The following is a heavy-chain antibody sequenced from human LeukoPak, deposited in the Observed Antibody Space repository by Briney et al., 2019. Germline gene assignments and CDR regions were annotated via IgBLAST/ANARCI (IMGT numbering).Heavy chain of an antibody. CDR3: ARAGSGSGWYFDY. V-gene: IGHV1-18*01. D-gene: IGHD6-19*01. CDR1: GYDFTSVG. J-gene: IGHJ4*02. CDR2: ISPYNGNT. Sequence: GASVKVSCKASGYDFTSVGITWVRKAPGQGLEWMGWISPYNGNTRYVQKLQGRVTMTTDTSTSTAYIEVRCLRFDDTAVYYCARAGSGSGWYFDYWGEEPRVPVS.